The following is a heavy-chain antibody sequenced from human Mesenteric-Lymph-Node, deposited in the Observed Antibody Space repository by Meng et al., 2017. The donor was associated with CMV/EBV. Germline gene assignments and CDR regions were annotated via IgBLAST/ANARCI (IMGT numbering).Heavy chain of an antibody. D-gene: IGHD2-21*01. Sequence: GEALTISCAASGFTFSRYAMSWVRQAPGKGLEWVSAISGSGGSTYYADSVKGRFTISRDNSKNKLYLQMNSLRAEDTAVYYCASPKNYEVIAILVFDYWGQGTLVTVSS. CDR1: GFTFSRYA. CDR2: ISGSGGST. J-gene: IGHJ4*02. V-gene: IGHV3-23*01. CDR3: ASPKNYEVIAILVFDY.